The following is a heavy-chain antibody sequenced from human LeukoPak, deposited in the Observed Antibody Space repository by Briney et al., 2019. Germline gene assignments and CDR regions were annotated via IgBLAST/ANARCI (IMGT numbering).Heavy chain of an antibody. J-gene: IGHJ5*02. CDR1: GYIFTNYG. V-gene: IGHV1-18*01. CDR3: ARRVVVAGEWFDP. CDR2: ISADNGNT. Sequence: ASVKVSCKASGYIFTNYGITWVRQAPGQGLEWVGWISADNGNTNYAQTFQGRVTMTTDTSTSTAYMQLMSLKRDDTAVYYCARRVVVAGEWFDPWGQGTLVTVSS. D-gene: IGHD3-22*01.